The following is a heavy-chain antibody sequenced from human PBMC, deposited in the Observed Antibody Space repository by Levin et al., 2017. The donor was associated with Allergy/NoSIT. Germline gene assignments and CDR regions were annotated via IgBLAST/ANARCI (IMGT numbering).Heavy chain of an antibody. J-gene: IGHJ4*02. CDR3: AKDFGPLYGGYVGYYFDY. D-gene: IGHD5-12*01. CDR2: ISWNSGSI. CDR1: GFTFDDYA. Sequence: GGSLRLSCAASGFTFDDYAMHWVRQAPGKGLEWVSGISWNSGSIGYADSVKGRFTISRDNAKNSLYLQMNSLRAEDTALYYCAKDFGPLYGGYVGYYFDYWGQGTLVTVSS. V-gene: IGHV3-9*01.